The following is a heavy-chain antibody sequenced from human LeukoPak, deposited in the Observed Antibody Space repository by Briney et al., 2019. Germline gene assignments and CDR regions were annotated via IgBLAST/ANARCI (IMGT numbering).Heavy chain of an antibody. D-gene: IGHD6-19*01. V-gene: IGHV1-8*01. CDR1: GYTFTSYD. CDR2: MNTNSGKT. J-gene: IGHJ4*02. Sequence: ASVKVSCKASGYTFTSYDINWVRQANGQGIEWMGWMNTNSGKTGYAQKFQGRVTMTRKTSIRKAYMEMSSLRSEDTALYYCARAVKQWLVRRYYFDYWGQGTLVTVSS. CDR3: ARAVKQWLVRRYYFDY.